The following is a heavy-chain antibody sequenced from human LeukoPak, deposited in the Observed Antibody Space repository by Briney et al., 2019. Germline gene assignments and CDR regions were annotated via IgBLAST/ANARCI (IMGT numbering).Heavy chain of an antibody. Sequence: GGSLRLPCVGSGFTFRSHAMSWVRQAPEKGLEFVSGIYENGGTTYYADSVKGRFSISRDNSKNTLYLQMDSLRGEDTAVYYCAKDFRIGYSAHFDYWGQGALVTVSS. V-gene: IGHV3-23*01. CDR3: AKDFRIGYSAHFDY. J-gene: IGHJ4*02. D-gene: IGHD2-21*01. CDR2: IYENGGTT. CDR1: GFTFRSHA.